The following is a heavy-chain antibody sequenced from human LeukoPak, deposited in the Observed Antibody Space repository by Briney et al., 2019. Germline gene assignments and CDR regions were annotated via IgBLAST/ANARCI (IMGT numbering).Heavy chain of an antibody. CDR1: GFTFSSYA. CDR2: ISGSGGST. J-gene: IGHJ4*02. Sequence: GGSLRLPCAASGFTFSSYAMSWVRQAPGKGLEWVSAISGSGGSTYYADSVKGRFTISRDNSKNTLYLQMNSLRAEDTAVYYCAKVVCSGGSCYDGEFDYWGQGTLVTVSS. CDR3: AKVVCSGGSCYDGEFDY. V-gene: IGHV3-23*01. D-gene: IGHD2-15*01.